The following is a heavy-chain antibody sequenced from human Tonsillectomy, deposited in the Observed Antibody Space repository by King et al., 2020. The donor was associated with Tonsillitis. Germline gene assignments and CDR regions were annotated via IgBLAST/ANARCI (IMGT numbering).Heavy chain of an antibody. CDR1: GFIFGDYV. D-gene: IGHD3-16*02. Sequence: QLVQSGGGLVQPGRSLRLSCTASGFIFGDYVMSWVRQVPGKGLEWVGLIRGKAYAGTTEYAASVKGRFTISRDDSRGIAYLQMTGLKTEDTAVYYCCRDFAHGYPFGYWGQGTLVTVSS. V-gene: IGHV3-49*04. J-gene: IGHJ4*02. CDR2: IRGKAYAGTT. CDR3: CRDFAHGYPFGY.